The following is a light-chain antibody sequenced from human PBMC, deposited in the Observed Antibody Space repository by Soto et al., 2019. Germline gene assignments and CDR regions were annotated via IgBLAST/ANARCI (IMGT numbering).Light chain of an antibody. CDR3: QQRSNWPPLT. CDR1: QSVSSY. V-gene: IGKV3-11*01. Sequence: EIVLTQSPATLSLSPGERATLSCRASQSVSSYLAWYQQKPGQAPRLLIYDASNRATGIPAGFSGSGSGTDFTLTISSLEPEDFAVYYCQQRSNWPPLTFGQGTKV. CDR2: DAS. J-gene: IGKJ1*01.